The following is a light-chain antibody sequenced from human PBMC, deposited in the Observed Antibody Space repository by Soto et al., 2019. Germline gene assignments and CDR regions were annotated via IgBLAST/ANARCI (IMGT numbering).Light chain of an antibody. J-gene: IGLJ2*01. Sequence: QSALTQPASVSGSPGQSITISCTGTSGDVGGYNYVSWYQQHPGKAPKLMIYDVSNRPSGVSNRFSGSKSGNTASLTISGLQAEDEAEYYCSSYTSSSTLVVFGGGTKLTVL. CDR3: SSYTSSSTLVV. CDR2: DVS. V-gene: IGLV2-14*01. CDR1: SGDVGGYNY.